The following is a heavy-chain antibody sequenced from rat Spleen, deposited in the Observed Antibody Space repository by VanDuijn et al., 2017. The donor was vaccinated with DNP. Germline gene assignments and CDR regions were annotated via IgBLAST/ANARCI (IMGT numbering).Heavy chain of an antibody. V-gene: IGHV2-63*01. CDR3: IRDGGGNWFAY. J-gene: IGHJ3*01. CDR1: GFSLTSYS. CDR2: IWYDGNT. Sequence: QVQLKESGPGLLQPSETLSLTCTVSGFSLTSYSVSWVRQPSGKGPEWMGRIWYDGNTAYNSVFKSRLIISRDTSKNQFFLKMNSLETGDTGTYYCIRDGGGNWFAYWGQGTLVTVSS.